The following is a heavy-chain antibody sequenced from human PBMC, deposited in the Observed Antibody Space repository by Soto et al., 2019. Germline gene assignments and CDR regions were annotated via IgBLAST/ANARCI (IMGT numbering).Heavy chain of an antibody. CDR2: IYYSGST. CDR3: ARGRYFDWLQSQHNWFDP. V-gene: IGHV4-59*01. Sequence: SETLSLTCTVSGGSISSYYWSWIRQPQGKGLEWIGYIYYSGSTNYNPSLKSRVTISVDTSKNQFSLKLSSVTAADTAVYYCARGRYFDWLQSQHNWFDPWGQGTLVTVSS. CDR1: GGSISSYY. D-gene: IGHD3-9*01. J-gene: IGHJ5*02.